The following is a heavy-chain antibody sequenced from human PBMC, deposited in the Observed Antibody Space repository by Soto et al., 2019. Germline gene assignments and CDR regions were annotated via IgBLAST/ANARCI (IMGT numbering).Heavy chain of an antibody. CDR1: CGSITINFFF. CDR2: IYRDGST. V-gene: IGHV4-39*02. D-gene: IGHD2-15*01. J-gene: IGHJ4*02. CDR3: GKVLIGATGHTDFDS. Sequence: SEPLSLTYTGSCGSITINFFFWSLISRPPGKGLEWIGSIYRDGSTYYSPSLKSRVTISLDTSNNRFSLKLSSVTAADTAVYFCGKVLIGATGHTDFDSWGQGTQVTVS.